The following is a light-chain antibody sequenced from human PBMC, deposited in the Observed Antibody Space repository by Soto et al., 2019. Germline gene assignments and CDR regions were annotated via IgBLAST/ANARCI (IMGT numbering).Light chain of an antibody. CDR2: DAS. Sequence: EIVLTQSQATLSLSPGERATFSCKASQSVGTSLAWFQQKPGQAPRLLIYDASVRATGIPARFSGSGSGTDFTLTISRLQPEDIAMYYCQQSSNWPPWTFGRGTRVEI. J-gene: IGKJ1*01. CDR3: QQSSNWPPWT. CDR1: QSVGTS. V-gene: IGKV3-11*01.